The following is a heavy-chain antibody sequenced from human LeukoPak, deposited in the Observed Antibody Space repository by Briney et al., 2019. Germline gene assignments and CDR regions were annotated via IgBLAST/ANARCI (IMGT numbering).Heavy chain of an antibody. CDR3: ARVYSGSWYFDL. D-gene: IGHD5-12*01. J-gene: IGHJ2*01. CDR2: ISRSGRTI. V-gene: IGHV3-48*03. Sequence: GGSLRLSCAASGVTFSGYEMNWVRQAPGKGLGWVSYISRSGRTIYYADSVKGRFTISRDNAKNSLYLQMNSLRAEDTAVYYCARVYSGSWYFDLWGRGTLVTVSS. CDR1: GVTFSGYE.